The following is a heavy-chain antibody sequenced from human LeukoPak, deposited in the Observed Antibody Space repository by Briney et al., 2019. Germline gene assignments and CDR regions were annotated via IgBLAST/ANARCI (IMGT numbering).Heavy chain of an antibody. D-gene: IGHD3-22*01. Sequence: PSETLSLTCTVSGYSISSGYYWGWIRQSPGKGLEWIGSIYNSGNTYYNPSLKSRVTISVDTSNNQFSLKLTSVTAADTAVYYCARSGYYYKFDYWGQGTLVTVSS. CDR2: IYNSGNT. V-gene: IGHV4-38-2*02. CDR3: ARSGYYYKFDY. CDR1: GYSISSGYY. J-gene: IGHJ4*02.